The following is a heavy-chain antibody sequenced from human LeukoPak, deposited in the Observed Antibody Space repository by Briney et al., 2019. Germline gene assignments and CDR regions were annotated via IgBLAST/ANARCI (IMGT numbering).Heavy chain of an antibody. Sequence: GGSLRLSCGASGFTFSTYGMTWVRQAPGKGLQWVAIISYDGSNQYYADSVKGRFTISRDNSKNTLYVQMNSLRAEDTAVYFCARDPGYCSSTRCHSSCFDYWGQGTLVTVSS. J-gene: IGHJ4*02. D-gene: IGHD2-2*01. CDR2: ISYDGSNQ. V-gene: IGHV3-30*03. CDR3: ARDPGYCSSTRCHSSCFDY. CDR1: GFTFSTYG.